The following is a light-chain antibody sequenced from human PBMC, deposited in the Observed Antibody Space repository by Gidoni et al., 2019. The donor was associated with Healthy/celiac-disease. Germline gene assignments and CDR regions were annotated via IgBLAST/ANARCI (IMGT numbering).Light chain of an antibody. CDR2: AAS. V-gene: IGKV1-9*01. J-gene: IGKJ2*01. CDR1: QGISSY. CDR3: QQRNSYPPYT. Sequence: DIQFTQSPSFLSASVGDRVTITCRASQGISSYLAWYQQKPGKAPKLLIYAASTLQSGVPSRFSGSGSGTEFTLTISSLQPEDFATYYCQQRNSYPPYTFGQGTKLEIK.